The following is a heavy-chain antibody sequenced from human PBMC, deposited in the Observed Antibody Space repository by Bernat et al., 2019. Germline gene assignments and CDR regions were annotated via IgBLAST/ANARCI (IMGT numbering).Heavy chain of an antibody. CDR3: ASGELYGDYGY. J-gene: IGHJ4*02. Sequence: QGQLVQSGAEVKKPGASVKVSCKASGYTFTGYNMHWVRKAPGQGLEWMGWINPNSGGTNYAQKVQGRVTMTRDTSISTAYMEVSKLSSDDSAVSYCASGELYGDYGYWGQGTLVTVSS. CDR2: INPNSGGT. V-gene: IGHV1-2*02. CDR1: GYTFTGYN. D-gene: IGHD4-17*01.